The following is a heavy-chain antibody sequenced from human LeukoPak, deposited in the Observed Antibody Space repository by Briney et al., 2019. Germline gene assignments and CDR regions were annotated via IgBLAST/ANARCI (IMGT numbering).Heavy chain of an antibody. Sequence: GRSLRLSCAASRFTLSSYGMHWVRQAPGKGLEWVAVISYDGSNKYYADSVKGRFTISRDNSKNTLYLQMNSLRAEDTAVYYCAKDQFYSGYDLPDYWGQGTLLTVSS. CDR2: ISYDGSNK. D-gene: IGHD5-12*01. CDR1: RFTLSSYG. V-gene: IGHV3-30*18. CDR3: AKDQFYSGYDLPDY. J-gene: IGHJ4*02.